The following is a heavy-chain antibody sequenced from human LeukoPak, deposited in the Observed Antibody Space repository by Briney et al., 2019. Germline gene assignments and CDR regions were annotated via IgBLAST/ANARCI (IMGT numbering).Heavy chain of an antibody. CDR3: SGMDV. CDR2: IYYSGST. Sequence: SETLSLTCTVSGGPISSYYWSWIRQPPGKGLEWIGYIYYSGSTNYNPSLKSRVTISVDTSKNQFSLKLSSVTAADTAVYYCSGMDVWGQGTTVTVSS. CDR1: GGPISSYY. V-gene: IGHV4-59*01. J-gene: IGHJ6*02.